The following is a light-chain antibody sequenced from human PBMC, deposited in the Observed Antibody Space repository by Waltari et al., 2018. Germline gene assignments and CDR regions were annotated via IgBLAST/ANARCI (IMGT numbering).Light chain of an antibody. Sequence: EIVMTQSQATLYVSPRETATLSCRASQTVNANLAWYQRQPGQDPRLLIYDASERATGIPARFSGSGSGTDFTLTISSLQSEDFGIYYCHHYNTWPPGTFGQGTNLDNK. CDR3: HHYNTWPPGT. CDR1: QTVNAN. CDR2: DAS. V-gene: IGKV3-15*01. J-gene: IGKJ2*02.